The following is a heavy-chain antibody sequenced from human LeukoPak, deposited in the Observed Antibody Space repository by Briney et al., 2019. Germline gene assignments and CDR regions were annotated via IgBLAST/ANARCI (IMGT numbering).Heavy chain of an antibody. CDR3: ARDKHDLLTAYYKGGGPGYSYFGMAF. J-gene: IGHJ6*01. CDR2: IYYSGST. V-gene: IGHV4-31*03. D-gene: IGHD3-9*01. Sequence: PSETLSLTCTVSGASVSRDGYYWSWIRQPPGKGLEWIGYIYYSGSTYYNPSLKSRVSMSVDTSKNQFSLEPSSVTAEDTTVYYCARDKHDLLTAYYKGGGPGYSYFGMAFCRQARTVTVSA. CDR1: GASVSRDGYY.